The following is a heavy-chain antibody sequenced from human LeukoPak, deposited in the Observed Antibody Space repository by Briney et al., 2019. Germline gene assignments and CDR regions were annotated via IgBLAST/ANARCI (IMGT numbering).Heavy chain of an antibody. CDR1: GFTFSSYA. CDR3: ARERAPYDFCSHPYHDAFDI. CDR2: IAYDGSNK. D-gene: IGHD3-3*01. J-gene: IGHJ3*02. V-gene: IGHV3-30*04. Sequence: PGRSLRLSCAASGFTFSSYAMHWVRQAPGKGLEWVAVIAYDGSNKYYEDSVKGRFTISRDNSKNTLYLQMNSLRAEDTAVYYCARERAPYDFCSHPYHDAFDIWGQGTMVTVSS.